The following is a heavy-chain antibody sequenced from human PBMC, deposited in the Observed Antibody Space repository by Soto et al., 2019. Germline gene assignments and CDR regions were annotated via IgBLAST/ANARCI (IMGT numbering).Heavy chain of an antibody. V-gene: IGHV4-34*01. CDR2: INHSGST. J-gene: IGHJ6*02. D-gene: IGHD2-2*01. CDR3: ARMNSLPAAHPMSPVDHHYGMDV. Sequence: SETLSLICAVYGGSFSRYYWRWIRQPLGKELEWIGEINHSGSTNYNPSLKSRVTISVDTSKNQFSLKLSSVTAADTAVYYCARMNSLPAAHPMSPVDHHYGMDVWGQGTTVTVSS. CDR1: GGSFSRYY.